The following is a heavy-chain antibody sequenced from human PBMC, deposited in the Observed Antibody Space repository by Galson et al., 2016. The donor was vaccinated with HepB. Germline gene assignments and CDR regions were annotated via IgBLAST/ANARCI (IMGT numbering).Heavy chain of an antibody. V-gene: IGHV3-9*01. J-gene: IGHJ6*02. Sequence: SLRLSCAASGFTFDDYAMHWVRQAPGKGLEWVSIVSWNSAGRGYADAVTGRVTIARDNAKNSLYLQMNSLRAEDTALYYCARDRGRSTSDDYYYFAMDVWGQVTSVTVSS. CDR2: VSWNSAGR. CDR3: ARDRGRSTSDDYYYFAMDV. D-gene: IGHD2-2*01. CDR1: GFTFDDYA.